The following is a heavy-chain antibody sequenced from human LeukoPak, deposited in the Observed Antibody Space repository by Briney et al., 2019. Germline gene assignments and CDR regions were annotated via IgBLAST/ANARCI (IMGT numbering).Heavy chain of an antibody. J-gene: IGHJ4*02. CDR2: IDPSNSYT. CDR1: GYNFTNYW. V-gene: IGHV5-10-1*01. CDR3: ARHADYHILTGFDY. Sequence: GESLKISCKGSGYNFTNYWISWVRQMPGEGLEWMGRIDPSNSYTNYSPPFQGHVTISADRSISTAYLQWNSLKASDTAMYYCARHADYHILTGFDYRGQGTLVTVS. D-gene: IGHD3-9*01.